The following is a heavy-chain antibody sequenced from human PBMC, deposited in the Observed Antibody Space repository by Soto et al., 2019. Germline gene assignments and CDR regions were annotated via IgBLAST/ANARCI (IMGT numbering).Heavy chain of an antibody. J-gene: IGHJ4*02. V-gene: IGHV3-7*04. CDR2: INQDGSQK. Sequence: GGSLRLSCAASQFIFSSYWMSWVRQAPGKGLEWVANINQDGSQKYYVDSLKGRFTISRDNAKNSLYLQMNSLRAEDTAVYYCARGFEGSCSGSACTPPGYWGQGTLVTVSS. CDR1: QFIFSSYW. D-gene: IGHD2-15*01. CDR3: ARGFEGSCSGSACTPPGY.